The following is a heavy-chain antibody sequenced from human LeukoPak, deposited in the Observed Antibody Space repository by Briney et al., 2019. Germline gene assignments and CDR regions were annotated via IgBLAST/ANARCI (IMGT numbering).Heavy chain of an antibody. CDR2: IKQDGTEI. Sequence: GGSLRLSCAASGFTFNNYWMTWFRQAPGKGLEWVANIKQDGTEIFYVDSVRGRFIISRDNAENSLYLQMNSLRAEDTAVYYCARDRRFPYCGGDCPPDAFDIWGQGTMVTVSS. CDR3: ARDRRFPYCGGDCPPDAFDI. V-gene: IGHV3-7*03. CDR1: GFTFNNYW. D-gene: IGHD2-21*02. J-gene: IGHJ3*02.